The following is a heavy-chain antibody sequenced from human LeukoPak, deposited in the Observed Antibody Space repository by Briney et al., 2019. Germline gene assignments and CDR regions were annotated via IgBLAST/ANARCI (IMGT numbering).Heavy chain of an antibody. CDR3: ARGYDSSGYYYEDAFDI. CDR1: DGSISSYH. J-gene: IGHJ3*02. Sequence: PSETLSLTCTVSDGSISSYHWSWIRQPPGKGLEWIGYIYYSGSTNYNPSLKSRVTISVDTSKNQFSLKLSSVTAADTAVYYCARGYDSSGYYYEDAFDIWGQGTMVTVSS. CDR2: IYYSGST. D-gene: IGHD3-22*01. V-gene: IGHV4-59*01.